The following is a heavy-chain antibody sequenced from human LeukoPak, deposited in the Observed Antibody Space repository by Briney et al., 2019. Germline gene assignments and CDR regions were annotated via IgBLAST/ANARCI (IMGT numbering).Heavy chain of an antibody. J-gene: IGHJ4*02. Sequence: SETLSLTCTVSGGSISSYYWSWIRQPPGKGLEWIGYIYYSGSTNYNPSLKSRVTISVDTSKNQFSLKLSSVTAADTAVYYCARERDASGRYELHYWGQGTLVTVSS. V-gene: IGHV4-59*01. CDR2: IYYSGST. CDR3: ARERDASGRYELHY. CDR1: GGSISSYY. D-gene: IGHD1-26*01.